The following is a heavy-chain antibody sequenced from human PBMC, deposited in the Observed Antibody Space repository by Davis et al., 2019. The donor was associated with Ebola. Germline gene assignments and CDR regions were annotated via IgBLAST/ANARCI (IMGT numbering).Heavy chain of an antibody. D-gene: IGHD4-23*01. CDR2: IYHSGST. CDR3: ARGTDYGGNSVWFDP. V-gene: IGHV4-4*02. Sequence: GSLRLSCAVSGGPISSSNWWSWVRQPPGKGLEWIGEIYHSGSTNYNPSLKSRVTISVDKSKNQFSLKLSSVTAADTAVYYCARGTDYGGNSVWFDPWGQGTLVTVSS. CDR1: GGPISSSNW. J-gene: IGHJ5*02.